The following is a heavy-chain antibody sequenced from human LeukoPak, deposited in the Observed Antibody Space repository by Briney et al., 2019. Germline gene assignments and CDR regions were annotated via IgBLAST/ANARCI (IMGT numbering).Heavy chain of an antibody. Sequence: PGRSLRLSCAASGFTFSSYAMHWVRQAPGKGLEWVAVISYDGSNKYYADSVKGRFTNSRDNSKNTLYLQMNSLRAEDTAVYYCARQASGGYYFGYWGQGTLVTVSS. D-gene: IGHD3-22*01. J-gene: IGHJ4*02. CDR3: ARQASGGYYFGY. CDR1: GFTFSSYA. CDR2: ISYDGSNK. V-gene: IGHV3-30*04.